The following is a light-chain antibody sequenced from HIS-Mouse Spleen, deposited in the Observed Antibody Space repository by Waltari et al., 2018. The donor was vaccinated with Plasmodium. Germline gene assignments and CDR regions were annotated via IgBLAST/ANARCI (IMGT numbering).Light chain of an antibody. CDR1: ALPKQY. CDR3: YSTDSSGNHRV. J-gene: IGLJ3*02. Sequence: YELTQPPSVPVSPGQTARITCSGDALPKQYAYWYQQKSGQAPVLVIYEDSKRPAGIPERFSGSSSGTMATLTISGAQVEDEADYYCYSTDSSGNHRVFGGGTKLTVL. V-gene: IGLV3-10*01. CDR2: EDS.